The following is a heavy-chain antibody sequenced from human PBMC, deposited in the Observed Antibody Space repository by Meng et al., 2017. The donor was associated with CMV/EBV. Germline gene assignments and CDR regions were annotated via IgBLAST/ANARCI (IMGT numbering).Heavy chain of an antibody. Sequence: SGGSISSYDWSWIRQPAGKGLEWIGRIYTSGSTNYNPSLKSRVTMSVDTSKDQFSLKLSSVTAADTAVYYCAREEITMVRGVLNYFNYWGQGTLVTVSS. V-gene: IGHV4-4*07. CDR1: GGSISSYD. D-gene: IGHD3-10*01. CDR2: IYTSGST. CDR3: AREEITMVRGVLNYFNY. J-gene: IGHJ4*02.